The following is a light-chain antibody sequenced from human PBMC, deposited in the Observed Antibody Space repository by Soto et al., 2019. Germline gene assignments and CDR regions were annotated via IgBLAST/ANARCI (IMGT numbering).Light chain of an antibody. J-gene: IGKJ4*01. CDR3: QQYGSSPQLT. Sequence: IVLTQSPGTLSLSQGERATLSCRASQSFTSSHLAWYQQKPGQAPSLLIYGASTRATGIPARFSGSGSGTDFTLTITRLEPEDFAVYYCQQYGSSPQLTFGGGTKV. V-gene: IGKV3-20*01. CDR1: QSFTSSH. CDR2: GAS.